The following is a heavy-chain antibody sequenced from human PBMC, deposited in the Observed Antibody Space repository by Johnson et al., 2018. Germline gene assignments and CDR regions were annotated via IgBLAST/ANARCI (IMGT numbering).Heavy chain of an antibody. J-gene: IGHJ6*02. V-gene: IGHV3-33*08. Sequence: QVQLVQSGGGLVQPGGSLRLSCVASGYTFTNYYIHWVRQAPGKGLEWVAVIWYDGSNKYYADSVKGRFTISRDNSKNTLYLQMNSLRAGDTAGFYCARDGPIVGVPADIHYYYYGRDVWGQGTTVTVSS. CDR2: IWYDGSNK. D-gene: IGHD2-2*02. CDR1: GYTFTNYY. CDR3: ARDGPIVGVPADIHYYYYGRDV.